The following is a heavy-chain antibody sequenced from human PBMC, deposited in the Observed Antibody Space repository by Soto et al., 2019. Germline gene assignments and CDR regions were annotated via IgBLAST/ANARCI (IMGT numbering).Heavy chain of an antibody. J-gene: IGHJ3*02. CDR2: IIPIFGIA. D-gene: IGHD3-10*01. V-gene: IGHV1-69*10. Sequence: ASVKVSCKASGGTFSSYAISWVRQAPGQGLEWMGGIIPIFGIANYAQKFQGRVTITADKSKSTAYMELSSLRSEDTAVYYCARVLDDNITMVRGEVNAFDIWGQGTMVTVSS. CDR1: GGTFSSYA. CDR3: ARVLDDNITMVRGEVNAFDI.